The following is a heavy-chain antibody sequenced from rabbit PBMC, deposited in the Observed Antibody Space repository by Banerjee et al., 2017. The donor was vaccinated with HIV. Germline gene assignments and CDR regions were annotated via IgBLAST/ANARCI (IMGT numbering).Heavy chain of an antibody. Sequence: QEQLEESGGDLVKPGASLTLTCKASGFSLSSGAMSWVRQAPGKGLEWIACIDTGSSSSSYYASWAKGRFTISKTSSTTVSLQMTSLTAADTATYFCARDPAGREDFNLWGQGTLVTVS. CDR2: IDTGSSSSS. CDR1: GFSLSSGA. V-gene: IGHV1S45*01. D-gene: IGHD4-2*01. CDR3: ARDPAGREDFNL. J-gene: IGHJ4*01.